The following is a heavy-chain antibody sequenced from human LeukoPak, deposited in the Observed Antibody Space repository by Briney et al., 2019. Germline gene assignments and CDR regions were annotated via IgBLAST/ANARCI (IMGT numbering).Heavy chain of an antibody. CDR1: GFTFSNYA. Sequence: GGSLRLSCAASGFTFSNYAMSWVRQAPGKGLEWVSPISSNGGSTYYADSVKGRFTISRDNSKNTLYLQMNRLRAEDTAVYYCAKDRGGYGSVSYLEYYHYGMDVWGQGSTVTVSS. D-gene: IGHD3-10*01. CDR2: ISSNGGST. V-gene: IGHV3-23*01. CDR3: AKDRGGYGSVSYLEYYHYGMDV. J-gene: IGHJ6*02.